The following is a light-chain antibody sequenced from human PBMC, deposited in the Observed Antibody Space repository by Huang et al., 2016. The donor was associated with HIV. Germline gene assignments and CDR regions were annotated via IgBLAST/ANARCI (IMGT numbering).Light chain of an antibody. Sequence: DIQMTQSPSSLSPSVGDRVTITCRASQGISNSLAWYQQKPGKAPKLLLHSTSILENGVPSRFRGSGSGTDYRLTIGSLQPEEFATYYCQQYYSITTFGRGTKGEIK. CDR3: QQYYSITT. CDR1: QGISNS. CDR2: STS. V-gene: IGKV1-NL1*01. J-gene: IGKJ1*01.